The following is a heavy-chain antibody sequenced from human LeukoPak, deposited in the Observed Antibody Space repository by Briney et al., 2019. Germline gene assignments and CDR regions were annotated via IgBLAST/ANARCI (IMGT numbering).Heavy chain of an antibody. J-gene: IGHJ4*02. Sequence: GRSLRLSCAASGFTLRSYGMHWVRQAPGKGLEWVAIVWYDGNNKYYADSVKGRFTVSRDNSKDTVSLRLNSLRAEDTAVYYCARGSEAAAGAFDYWGQGALVTVPS. CDR2: VWYDGNNK. CDR3: ARGSEAAAGAFDY. V-gene: IGHV3-33*01. D-gene: IGHD6-13*01. CDR1: GFTLRSYG.